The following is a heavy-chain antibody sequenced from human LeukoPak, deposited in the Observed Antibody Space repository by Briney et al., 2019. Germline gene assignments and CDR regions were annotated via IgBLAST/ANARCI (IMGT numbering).Heavy chain of an antibody. CDR3: AKDLRYSSGFDY. J-gene: IGHJ4*02. Sequence: GGSLRLSCAASGFTFSSYGMSWVRQAPGKGLEWVSAISGSGGSTYYADSVKGRFTISRDNSKNTLYLQMNSLGAEDTAVYYCAKDLRYSSGFDYWGQGTLVTVSS. CDR2: ISGSGGST. D-gene: IGHD6-19*01. CDR1: GFTFSSYG. V-gene: IGHV3-23*01.